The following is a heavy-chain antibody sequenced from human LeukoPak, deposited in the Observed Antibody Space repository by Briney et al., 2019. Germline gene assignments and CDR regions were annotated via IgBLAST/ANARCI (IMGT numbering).Heavy chain of an antibody. J-gene: IGHJ6*02. D-gene: IGHD3-10*01. V-gene: IGHV3-23*01. CDR1: GFTFSSYA. CDR3: AKSMVRGVIITGSYGMDV. CDR2: ISGSGGST. Sequence: GGSLRLSCAASGFTFSSYAMSWVRQAPGKGLEWVSAISGSGGSTYYADSVKGRFTISRDNSKNTLYLQMNSLRAEDTAVYYCAKSMVRGVIITGSYGMDVWGRGTTVTVSS.